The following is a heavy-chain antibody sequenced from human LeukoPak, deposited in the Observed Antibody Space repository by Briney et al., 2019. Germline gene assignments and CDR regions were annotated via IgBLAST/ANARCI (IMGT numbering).Heavy chain of an antibody. V-gene: IGHV1-2*02. CDR3: ASTDYDILTGPPQDY. J-gene: IGHJ4*02. CDR1: GYTFTGYY. D-gene: IGHD3-9*01. CDR2: INPNSGGT. Sequence: GASVKVSCKASGYTFTGYYMHWVRQAPGQGLEWMGWINPNSGGTNYAQKFQGRVTMTRDTSISTAYMELSRLRSDDTAVYYCASTDYDILTGPPQDYWGQGTLVTVSS.